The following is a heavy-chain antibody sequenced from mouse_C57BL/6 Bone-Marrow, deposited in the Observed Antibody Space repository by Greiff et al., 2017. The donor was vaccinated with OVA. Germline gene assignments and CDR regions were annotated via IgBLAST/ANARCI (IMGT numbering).Heavy chain of an antibody. CDR3: AKVAAQATAWFAY. CDR2: IYPGSGST. V-gene: IGHV1-55*01. J-gene: IGHJ3*01. D-gene: IGHD3-2*02. CDR1: GYTFTSYW. Sequence: VQLQQPGAELVKPGASVKMSCKASGYTFTSYWITWVKQRPGQGLEWIGDIYPGSGSTNYNEKFKSKATLTVDTSSSTAYMQLSSLTSEDSAVYYCAKVAAQATAWFAYWGQGTLVTVSA.